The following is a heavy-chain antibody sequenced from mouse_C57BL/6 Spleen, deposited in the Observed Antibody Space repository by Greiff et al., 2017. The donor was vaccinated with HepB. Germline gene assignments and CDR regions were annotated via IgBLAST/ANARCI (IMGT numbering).Heavy chain of an antibody. V-gene: IGHV1-36*01. CDR3: ARDYGSSYWYFDV. CDR2: VYPYNGGT. CDR1: GFTFTDYY. Sequence: VQLQQSGPVLVKPGPSVKISCKASGFTFTDYYMHWVKQSHGKSLEWIGLVYPYNGGTSYNQKFKGKATLTVDTSSSTAYMELNSLTSEDSAVYDCARDYGSSYWYFDVWGTGTTVTVSS. D-gene: IGHD1-1*01. J-gene: IGHJ1*03.